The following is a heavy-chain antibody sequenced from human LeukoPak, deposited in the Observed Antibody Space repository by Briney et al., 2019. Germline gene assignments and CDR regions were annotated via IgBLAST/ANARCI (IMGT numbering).Heavy chain of an antibody. Sequence: ASVKVSCKSSGGTFRSDGISWVRQAPGQGLEWMGGIIPIFGTPNYAQKFQGRVTITADESTSTVYMELSSLQSEDTSVYFCAGRYGYKFYFDSWGRGTLVTVSS. V-gene: IGHV1-69*13. CDR3: AGRYGYKFYFDS. CDR1: GGTFRSDG. J-gene: IGHJ4*02. D-gene: IGHD5-24*01. CDR2: IIPIFGTP.